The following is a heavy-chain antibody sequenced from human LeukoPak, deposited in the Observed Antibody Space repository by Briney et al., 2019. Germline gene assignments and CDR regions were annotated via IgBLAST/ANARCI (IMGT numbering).Heavy chain of an antibody. CDR2: INPNSGGT. V-gene: IGHV1-2*02. CDR1: GYTFTGYY. Sequence: GASVKVSCKASGYTFTGYYMHWVRQAPGQGLEWMGWINPNSGGTNYAQKFQGRVTMTRDTSISTAYMELSRLRSDDTAVYYCARPYSTPAPYYFDYWGQGTLVTVSS. D-gene: IGHD6-13*01. CDR3: ARPYSTPAPYYFDY. J-gene: IGHJ4*02.